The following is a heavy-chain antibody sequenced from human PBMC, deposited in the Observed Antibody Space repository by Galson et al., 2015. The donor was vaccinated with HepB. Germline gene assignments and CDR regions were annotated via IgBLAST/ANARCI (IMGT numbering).Heavy chain of an antibody. D-gene: IGHD2-2*01. Sequence: SLRLSCAASGFTFDDYAMHWVRQAPGKGLEWVSGISWNSGSIGYADSVKGRFTISRDNAKNSLYLQMNSLRAEDTALYYCAKAAEDIVVVPAATSLTNPFDYWGQGTLVTVSS. CDR1: GFTFDDYA. CDR3: AKAAEDIVVVPAATSLTNPFDY. V-gene: IGHV3-9*01. CDR2: ISWNSGSI. J-gene: IGHJ4*02.